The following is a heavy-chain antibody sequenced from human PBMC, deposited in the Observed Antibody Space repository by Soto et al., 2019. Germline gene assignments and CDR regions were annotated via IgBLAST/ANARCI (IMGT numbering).Heavy chain of an antibody. V-gene: IGHV4-59*01. CDR1: GGSISSYY. J-gene: IGHJ3*02. CDR2: IYYSGST. D-gene: IGHD3-22*01. CDR3: AAYYYDSSGYYSLDAFDI. Sequence: ASETLSLTCTVSGGSISSYYWSWIRQPPGKGLEWIGYIYYSGSTNYNPSLKSRVTISVDTSKNQFSLKLSSVTAADTAVYYCAAYYYDSSGYYSLDAFDIWGQGTMVTVSS.